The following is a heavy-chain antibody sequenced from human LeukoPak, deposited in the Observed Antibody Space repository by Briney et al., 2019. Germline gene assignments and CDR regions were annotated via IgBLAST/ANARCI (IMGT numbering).Heavy chain of an antibody. D-gene: IGHD3-22*01. CDR2: IVVGSGNT. Sequence: AASVKVSCKASGFTFTSSAVQWVRQARGQRLEWIGWIVVGSGNTNYAQKFQERVTITRDMSTSTAYMELSSLRSEDTAVYYCAASPDYYDSSGYSYYFDYWGQGTLVTDSS. J-gene: IGHJ4*02. CDR3: AASPDYYDSSGYSYYFDY. CDR1: GFTFTSSA. V-gene: IGHV1-58*01.